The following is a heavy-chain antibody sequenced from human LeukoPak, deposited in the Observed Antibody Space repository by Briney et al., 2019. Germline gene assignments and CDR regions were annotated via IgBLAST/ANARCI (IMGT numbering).Heavy chain of an antibody. CDR3: ARKLGYCSSTSCYALDY. V-gene: IGHV3-74*01. D-gene: IGHD2-2*01. J-gene: IGHJ4*02. Sequence: GGSLRLSCAASGFTFSSYWMHWVRQAPGKGLVWVSRINSDGSSTSYADSVKGQFTISRDNAKNTLYLQMNSLRAEDTAVYYCARKLGYCSSTSCYALDYWGQGTLVTVSS. CDR1: GFTFSSYW. CDR2: INSDGSST.